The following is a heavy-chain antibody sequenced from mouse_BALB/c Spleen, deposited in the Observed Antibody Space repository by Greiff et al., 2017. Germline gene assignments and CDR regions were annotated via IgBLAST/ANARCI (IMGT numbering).Heavy chain of an antibody. V-gene: IGHV1-15*01. Sequence: QVQLQHSGAELVRPGASVTLSCKASGYTFTDYEMHWVKQTPVHGLEWIGAIDPETGGTAYNQKFKGKATLTADKSSITAYMELRSLTSEDSAVYYCTQYYGRGFAYWGQGTLVTVSA. CDR1: GYTFTDYE. J-gene: IGHJ3*01. D-gene: IGHD1-1*01. CDR3: TQYYGRGFAY. CDR2: IDPETGGT.